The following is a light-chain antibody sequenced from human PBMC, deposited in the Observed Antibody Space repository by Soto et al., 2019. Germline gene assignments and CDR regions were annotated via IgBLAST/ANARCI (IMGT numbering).Light chain of an antibody. J-gene: IGLJ3*02. CDR3: SSYTSSSWV. CDR1: SSDVGGYNY. V-gene: IGLV2-14*01. Sequence: ALTQPASVSGSPGQSITISCTGTSSDVGGYNYVSWYQQHPGKAPKLMIYEVSNRPSGVSNRFSGSKSGNTASLTISGLQAEDEADYYCSSYTSSSWVFGGGTKLTVL. CDR2: EVS.